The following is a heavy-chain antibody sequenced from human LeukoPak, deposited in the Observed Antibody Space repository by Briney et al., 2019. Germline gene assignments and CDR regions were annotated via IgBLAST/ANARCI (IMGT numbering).Heavy chain of an antibody. Sequence: PGGSLRLSCAASGFTVSSNYMSWVRQAPGKGLEWVSVIYSGGSTSYADSVKGRFTISRDNAKNTVHLQMNSLRAEDTAVYYCVRGGYRAYYVDFWGQGTLVTVSS. CDR2: IYSGGST. CDR3: VRGGYRAYYVDF. CDR1: GFTVSSNY. J-gene: IGHJ4*02. V-gene: IGHV3-53*01. D-gene: IGHD5-12*01.